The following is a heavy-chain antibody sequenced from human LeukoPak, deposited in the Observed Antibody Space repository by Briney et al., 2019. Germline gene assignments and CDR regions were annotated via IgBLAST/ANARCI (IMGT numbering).Heavy chain of an antibody. V-gene: IGHV3-23*01. CDR2: IDDSGRST. J-gene: IGHJ4*02. D-gene: IGHD1-26*01. CDR1: GFTFWTNA. CDR3: AEDVNLDVGATSY. Sequence: GGSLRLSCAASGFTFWTNAITWVRQAPGKGLDWVSTIDDSGRSTYYADSVKGRFTISRDNSKNTVHLQMNSLRAEDTAVYYCAEDVNLDVGATSYWGQGTLVTVSS.